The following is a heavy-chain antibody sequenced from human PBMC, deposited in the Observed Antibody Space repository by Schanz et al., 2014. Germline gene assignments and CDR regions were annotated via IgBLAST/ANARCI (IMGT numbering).Heavy chain of an antibody. D-gene: IGHD6-19*01. CDR1: GDSISSTSYY. CDR2: IYYSGST. Sequence: QLQMQESGPGLVKPSETLSLTCSVSGDSISSTSYYWGWIRQPPGKGLEWIGSIYYSGSTYYNASLRSRVPIPVDPSKTHFPLTWTSVTAADSAVYYCARLWGGWRIPDYWGQGTLVTVSS. CDR3: ARLWGGWRIPDY. J-gene: IGHJ4*02. V-gene: IGHV4-39*01.